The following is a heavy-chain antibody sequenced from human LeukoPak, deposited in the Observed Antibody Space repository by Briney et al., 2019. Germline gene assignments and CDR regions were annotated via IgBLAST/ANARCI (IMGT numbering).Heavy chain of an antibody. CDR1: GYTFTSHG. CDR3: ARDSGGGDFDY. D-gene: IGHD3-10*01. V-gene: IGHV1-18*01. J-gene: IGHJ4*02. CDR2: ISAYNGNT. Sequence: ASVKLSCKAYGYTFTSHGISWERQAPRQGLEWMGWISAYNGNTNYAQKLQGRVTMTTDTSTSTAYMELRSLRSDDTAVYYCARDSGGGDFDYWGQGTLVTVSS.